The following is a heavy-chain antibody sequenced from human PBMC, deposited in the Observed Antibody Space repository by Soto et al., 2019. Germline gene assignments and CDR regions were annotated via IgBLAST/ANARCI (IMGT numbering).Heavy chain of an antibody. CDR1: GYSFTSYW. V-gene: IGHV5-10-1*01. Sequence: EVQLVQSGAEVKKHGESLRISCTGSGYSFTSYWISWVRQMPGKGLEWMGRIDPSDSYTNYSPSFQGHVTISADKSISTAYLQWSSLKASDTAMYYCARTSMQSRGYSYGHGGMDVSGQGTTVTVSS. CDR2: IDPSDSYT. CDR3: ARTSMQSRGYSYGHGGMDV. D-gene: IGHD5-18*01. J-gene: IGHJ6*02.